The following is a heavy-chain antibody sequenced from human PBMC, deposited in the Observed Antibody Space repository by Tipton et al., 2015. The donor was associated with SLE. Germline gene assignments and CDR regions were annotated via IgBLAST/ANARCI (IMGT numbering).Heavy chain of an antibody. CDR1: GFTFSNFG. Sequence: LRLSCAASGFTFSNFGMHWVRQAPGMGLEWIGEIHHRGTTNYNPSLKSRVTISVDKSKSQFSLKLSSVTAADTAVYYCAGGFYYGSGTFSDFEYWGQGTLATVSS. D-gene: IGHD3-10*01. CDR3: AGGFYYGSGTFSDFEY. CDR2: IHHRGTT. V-gene: IGHV4-34*08. J-gene: IGHJ4*02.